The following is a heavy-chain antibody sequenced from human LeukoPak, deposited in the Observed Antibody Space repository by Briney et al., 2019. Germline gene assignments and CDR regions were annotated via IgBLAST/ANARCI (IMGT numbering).Heavy chain of an antibody. J-gene: IGHJ3*02. CDR2: IIPFFGTT. Sequence: SVKVSCKASGGTFRSYAISWVRQAPGQGLEWMGGIIPFFGTTKHAQKFQGRVTNAAEESTNTAYMELSSLRSEDTAVYYCARGHPSNNWTFDIWGQGTMVTVSS. CDR3: ARGHPSNNWTFDI. D-gene: IGHD1-1*01. V-gene: IGHV1-69*13. CDR1: GGTFRSYA.